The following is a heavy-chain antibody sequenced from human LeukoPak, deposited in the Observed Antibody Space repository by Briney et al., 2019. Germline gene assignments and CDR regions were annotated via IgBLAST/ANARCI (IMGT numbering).Heavy chain of an antibody. Sequence: GGSLRLSCAASGITFTNYWMYWVRQAPGKGLVWVSRISGDGRSASYADSVKGRFTISRDNAKNTLYLQMSSLRVEDTAVYYCRLWFGDLGLDYWGQGTLVTVSS. J-gene: IGHJ4*02. D-gene: IGHD3-10*01. CDR1: GITFTNYW. V-gene: IGHV3-74*01. CDR2: ISGDGRSA. CDR3: RLWFGDLGLDY.